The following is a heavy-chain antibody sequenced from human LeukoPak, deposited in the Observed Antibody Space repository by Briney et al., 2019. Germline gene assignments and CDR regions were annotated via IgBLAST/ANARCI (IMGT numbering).Heavy chain of an antibody. CDR3: AREMYSVYHFDY. CDR1: GFTFSSYG. V-gene: IGHV3-30*02. CDR2: IRYDGSNK. J-gene: IGHJ4*02. Sequence: QAGGSLRLSCAASGFTFSSYGMHWVRQAPGKGLEWVAFIRYDGSNKYYADSVKGRFTISRDNSKNTLYLQMNSLRAEDTAVYYCAREMYSVYHFDYWGQGTLVTVSS. D-gene: IGHD5/OR15-5a*01.